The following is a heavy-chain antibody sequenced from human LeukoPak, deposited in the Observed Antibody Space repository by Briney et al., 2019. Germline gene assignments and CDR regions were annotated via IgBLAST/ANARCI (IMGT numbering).Heavy chain of an antibody. D-gene: IGHD6-19*01. Sequence: SETLSLTCTVSGGSISSYFWAWIRQPPGKGLEWIGYIYYSGSTNYNPSLKSRVTISVDTSKNQFSLELSSVTAADTAVYYCARESSGWFPRRYYFDYWGQGALVTVSS. J-gene: IGHJ4*02. V-gene: IGHV4-59*12. CDR2: IYYSGST. CDR3: ARESSGWFPRRYYFDY. CDR1: GGSISSYF.